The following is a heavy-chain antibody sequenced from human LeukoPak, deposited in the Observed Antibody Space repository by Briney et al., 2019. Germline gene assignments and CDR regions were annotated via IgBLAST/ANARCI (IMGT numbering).Heavy chain of an antibody. Sequence: GGSLRLSCAASGFTFDDYAMHWVRQAPGKGLEWVSGISWNSGSIGYADSVKGRFTISRDNAKNSLYLQMNSLRAEDTALYYCAKDLGAIAVAGSFFDLWGRGTLVTVSS. CDR3: AKDLGAIAVAGSFFDL. D-gene: IGHD6-19*01. CDR1: GFTFDDYA. J-gene: IGHJ2*01. CDR2: ISWNSGSI. V-gene: IGHV3-9*01.